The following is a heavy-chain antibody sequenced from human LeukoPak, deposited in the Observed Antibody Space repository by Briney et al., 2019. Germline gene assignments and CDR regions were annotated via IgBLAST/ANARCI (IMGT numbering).Heavy chain of an antibody. Sequence: ASVKVSCEVSGYTLTELSMHWVRQAPGKGLEWMGWISAYNGNTNYAQKLQGRVTMTTDTSTSTAYMELRSLRSDDTAVYYCARDRWPYSSSSDAFDIWGQGTMVTVSS. CDR3: ARDRWPYSSSSDAFDI. CDR1: GYTLTELS. CDR2: ISAYNGNT. V-gene: IGHV1-18*01. J-gene: IGHJ3*02. D-gene: IGHD6-6*01.